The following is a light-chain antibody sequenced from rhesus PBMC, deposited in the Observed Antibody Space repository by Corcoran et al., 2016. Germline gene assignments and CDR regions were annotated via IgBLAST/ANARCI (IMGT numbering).Light chain of an antibody. J-gene: IGKJ2*01. V-gene: IGKV1-25*01. CDR2: EAS. Sequence: DIQMTQSPSSLSASVGDRVTITCRASQDITNDLAWYQQKPGETPKLLIYEASSLRSGSPSRVSGSGSGTDFTLTISSLHSEDFASFYFHQYYSIPYSFGRGTKVEIK. CDR1: QDITND. CDR3: HQYYSIPYS.